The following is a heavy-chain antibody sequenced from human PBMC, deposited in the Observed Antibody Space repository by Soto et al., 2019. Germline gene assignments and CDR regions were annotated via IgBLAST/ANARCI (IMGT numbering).Heavy chain of an antibody. CDR2: ISYSGST. CDR3: ARDALSRDSI. D-gene: IGHD3-22*01. Sequence: PSETLSLTCTVSGGSISSGGYYWSWIRQHPGKGLEGIGYISYSGSTYYNPSLESRVTISVDTSKNQFSLKLSSVTAADTAVYYCARDALSRDSIWGQGTLVTVS. CDR1: GGSISSGGYY. J-gene: IGHJ4*02. V-gene: IGHV4-31*03.